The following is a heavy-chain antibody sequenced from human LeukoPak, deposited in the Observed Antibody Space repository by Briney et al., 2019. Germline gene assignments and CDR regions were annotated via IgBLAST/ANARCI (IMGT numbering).Heavy chain of an antibody. D-gene: IGHD6-13*01. CDR1: GGSISSYY. CDR2: IYYSGST. Sequence: SETLSLTCTVSGGSISSYYWSWIRQPPGKGLEGVGYIYYSGSTNYNPSLRSRVTISVDTSKNQFSLKPSSVTAADTAVYYCARSYSSSWLSGFRESSNWFDPWGQGTLVTVSS. V-gene: IGHV4-59*08. CDR3: ARSYSSSWLSGFRESSNWFDP. J-gene: IGHJ5*02.